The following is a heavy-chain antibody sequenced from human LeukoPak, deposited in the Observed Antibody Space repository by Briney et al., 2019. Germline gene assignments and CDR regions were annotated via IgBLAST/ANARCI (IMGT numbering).Heavy chain of an antibody. D-gene: IGHD6-6*01. CDR1: GFTFSSYT. CDR3: ARLYSSSDV. V-gene: IGHV3-23*01. J-gene: IGHJ6*04. Sequence: GGSLRLSCAASGFTFSSYTMNWVRQAPGKGLEWVSAITGSGDGTYYADSVKGRFTISRDNSKNTLYLQMNSLRAEDTAVYYCARLYSSSDVWGKGTTVTVSS. CDR2: ITGSGDGT.